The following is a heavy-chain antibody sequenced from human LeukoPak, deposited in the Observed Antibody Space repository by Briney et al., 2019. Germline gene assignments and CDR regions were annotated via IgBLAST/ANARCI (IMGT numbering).Heavy chain of an antibody. CDR1: GFTFSSYG. Sequence: PGGSLRLSCAASGFTFSSYGMHWVRQAPGKGLEWVAVIWYDGSKKYYADSVKGRFTISRDNSKNTLYLQMDSLRAEDTAVYYCARDPTEETFDYSFDYWGQGTLVTVSS. V-gene: IGHV3-33*01. J-gene: IGHJ4*02. CDR3: ARDPTEETFDYSFDY. CDR2: IWYDGSKK. D-gene: IGHD4-11*01.